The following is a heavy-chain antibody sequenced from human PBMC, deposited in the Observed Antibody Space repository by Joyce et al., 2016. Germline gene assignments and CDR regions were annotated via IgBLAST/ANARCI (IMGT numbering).Heavy chain of an antibody. V-gene: IGHV4-59*01. Sequence: QVQLQELGPGLVKPSETLSLTCTVSGGSINTYYWSWIRQPPGKGLEWIGYISYSGTANDAPSLKSRVTISVDTAKNQISLKVTSVTAADTAVYYCARDRNEGYCTSARCYYYYYYGMDVWGQGTTVTVSS. J-gene: IGHJ6*02. CDR2: ISYSGTA. CDR3: ARDRNEGYCTSARCYYYYYYGMDV. CDR1: GGSINTYY. D-gene: IGHD2-2*01.